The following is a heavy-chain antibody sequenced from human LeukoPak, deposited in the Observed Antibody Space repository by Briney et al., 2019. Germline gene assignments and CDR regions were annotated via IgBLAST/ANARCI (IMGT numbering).Heavy chain of an antibody. CDR1: GFTFSSYW. CDR3: AKDREYYSGSYYEEY. V-gene: IGHV3-7*01. CDR2: IKQDGSEK. D-gene: IGHD1-26*01. J-gene: IGHJ4*02. Sequence: GGSLRLSCAASGFTFSSYWMSWVRQAPGKGLEWVANIKQDGSEKYYVDSVKGRFTISRDNAKNSLYLQMNSLRAEDTAVYYCAKDREYYSGSYYEEYWGQGTLVTVSS.